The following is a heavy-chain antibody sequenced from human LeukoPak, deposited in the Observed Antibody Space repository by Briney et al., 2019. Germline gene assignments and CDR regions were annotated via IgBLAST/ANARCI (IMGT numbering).Heavy chain of an antibody. Sequence: PSQTLSLTCTVSGGSISSGGYHWSWIRQHPGKGLEWIGYIYSSGSAFYNPSLRSRVTISVDTSKNQFSLELSSVTAADTAVYYCARGLIYSGSPRFDYWGQGTLVTVSS. J-gene: IGHJ4*02. D-gene: IGHD1-26*01. CDR3: ARGLIYSGSPRFDY. CDR2: IYSSGSA. V-gene: IGHV4-31*03. CDR1: GGSISSGGYH.